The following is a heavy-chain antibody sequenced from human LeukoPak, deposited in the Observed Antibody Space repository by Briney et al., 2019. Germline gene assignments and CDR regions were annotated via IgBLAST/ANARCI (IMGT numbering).Heavy chain of an antibody. D-gene: IGHD2-21*01. CDR2: IYYSGST. CDR1: GGSISSSSYY. CDR3: ARRGAAFCGGDCFDP. V-gene: IGHV4-39*01. J-gene: IGHJ5*02. Sequence: PSETLSLTCTVSGGSISSSSYYWGWIRQPPGKGLEWIGSIYYSGSTCYNPSLKSRVTISVDTSKNQFSLKLSSVTAADTAIYYCARRGAAFCGGDCFDPWGQGTLVTVSS.